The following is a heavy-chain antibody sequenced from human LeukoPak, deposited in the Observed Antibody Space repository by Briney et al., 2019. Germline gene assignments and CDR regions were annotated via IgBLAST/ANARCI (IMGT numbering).Heavy chain of an antibody. CDR2: ISYDGSNK. V-gene: IGHV3-30*18. CDR3: AKDPTPSGWYDNWFDP. J-gene: IGHJ5*02. D-gene: IGHD6-19*01. CDR1: GFTLSNHW. Sequence: GGSLRLSCAASGFTLSNHWMTWVRQAPGKGLEWVAVISYDGSNKYYADSVKGRFTISRDNSKNTLYLQMNSLRAEDTAVYYCAKDPTPSGWYDNWFDPWGQGTLVTVSS.